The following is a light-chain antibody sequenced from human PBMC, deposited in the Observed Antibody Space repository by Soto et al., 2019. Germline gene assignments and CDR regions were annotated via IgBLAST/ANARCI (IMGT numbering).Light chain of an antibody. CDR2: TDN. CDR1: SSNIGSNR. V-gene: IGLV1-47*02. J-gene: IGLJ2*01. Sequence: QSVLTQPPSASRTPGQRVTISCSGSSSNIGSNRVYWYQQLPGTAPKLLIHTDNQRPSGVPDRFSGSKSGTSASLAISGLRSEDEADYYCSAWDDSLTGVVFGGGTKVTVL. CDR3: SAWDDSLTGVV.